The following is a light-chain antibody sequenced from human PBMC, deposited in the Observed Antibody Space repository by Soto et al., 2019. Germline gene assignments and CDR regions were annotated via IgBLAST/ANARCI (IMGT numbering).Light chain of an antibody. Sequence: EIVLTQSPGTLSLSPGERATLSCRASQSVSSNLAWYQQKPGQAPRLLIYGASTRATGIPARFSGSGSGTESTLTISSLQSEDFAVYYCQQYNNWPRTFGQGTKVDIK. CDR2: GAS. V-gene: IGKV3-15*01. J-gene: IGKJ1*01. CDR1: QSVSSN. CDR3: QQYNNWPRT.